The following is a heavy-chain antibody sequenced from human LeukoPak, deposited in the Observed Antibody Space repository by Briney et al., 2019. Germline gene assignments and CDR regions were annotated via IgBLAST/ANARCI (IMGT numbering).Heavy chain of an antibody. CDR3: ARDGGGYNFDF. CDR1: GFAFSIYR. D-gene: IGHD5-24*01. Sequence: PGGCLRLSCAATGFAFSIYRMHWVRQVPWKGLVWVSRITRDGSYANYADSVKGRFTFSRDNARDTLYLQMNSLRAEDTAVYYCARDGGGYNFDFWGQGALVTVSS. J-gene: IGHJ4*02. V-gene: IGHV3-74*01. CDR2: ITRDGSYA.